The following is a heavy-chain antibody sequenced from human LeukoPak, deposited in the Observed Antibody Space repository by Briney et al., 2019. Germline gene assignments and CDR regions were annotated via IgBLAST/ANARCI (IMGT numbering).Heavy chain of an antibody. CDR1: GYTFTGYY. CDR3: ARYSGYDEPFEY. CDR2: INPNSGGT. V-gene: IGHV1-2*02. D-gene: IGHD5-12*01. Sequence: ASVKVSCKASGYTFTGYYMHWVRQAPGQGLEWMGWINPNSGGTSYAQKFQGRVTITRDTSVTTAYMELSRLTSDDTAVYYRARYSGYDEPFEYWGQGTLVTVSS. J-gene: IGHJ4*02.